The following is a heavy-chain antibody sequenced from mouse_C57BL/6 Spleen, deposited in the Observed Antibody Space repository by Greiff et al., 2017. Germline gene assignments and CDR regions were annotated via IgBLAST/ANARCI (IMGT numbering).Heavy chain of an antibody. J-gene: IGHJ3*01. V-gene: IGHV14-2*01. CDR2: IDPEDGEN. CDR1: GFNIKDYY. D-gene: IGHD4-1*01. CDR3: ASLTRTWFAY. Sequence: EVQLQQSGAELVKPGASVKLSCTASGFNIKDYYMHWVKQRTEQGLEWIGRIDPEDGENKYAPKFQGKATITADTTSNTAYMQLSSLTSEDTAVYYCASLTRTWFAYWGQGTLVTVSA.